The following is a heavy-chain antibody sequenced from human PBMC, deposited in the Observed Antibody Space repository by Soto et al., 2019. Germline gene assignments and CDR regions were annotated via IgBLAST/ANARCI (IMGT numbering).Heavy chain of an antibody. V-gene: IGHV3-30-3*01. J-gene: IGHJ4*02. CDR3: ARMEGGYSSGWFDY. D-gene: IGHD6-19*01. Sequence: QVQLVESGGGVVQPGRSLSLSCAASGFTFSSYAMHWVRQAPGKGLEWVAVISYDGSNKYYADSVKGRFTISRDNSKNTLYLQMNSLRAEDTAVYYCARMEGGYSSGWFDYWGQGTLVTVSS. CDR2: ISYDGSNK. CDR1: GFTFSSYA.